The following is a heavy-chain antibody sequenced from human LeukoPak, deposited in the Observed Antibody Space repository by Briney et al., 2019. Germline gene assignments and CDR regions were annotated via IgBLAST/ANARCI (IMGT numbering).Heavy chain of an antibody. J-gene: IGHJ6*03. Sequence: GGSLRLSCAASGFTFSSYWMHWVRQAPGKGLVWVSRINTDGSSTSYADSVKGRFTISRDNAKNTLYLQMNSLRAEDTAVYYCARDAGGATPLYYMDVWGKGTTVTVSS. CDR3: ARDAGGATPLYYMDV. CDR1: GFTFSSYW. D-gene: IGHD1-26*01. CDR2: INTDGSST. V-gene: IGHV3-74*01.